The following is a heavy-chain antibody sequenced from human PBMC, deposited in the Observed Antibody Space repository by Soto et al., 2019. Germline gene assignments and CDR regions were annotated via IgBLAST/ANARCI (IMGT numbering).Heavy chain of an antibody. CDR2: IVVGSCNT. CDR1: GFTFTSSA. J-gene: IGHJ3*02. V-gene: IGHV1-58*01. Sequence: SVKVSCKASGFTFTSSAVQWVRQARGQRLEWIGWIVVGSCNTNYAQKFQERVTITRDMSTSTAYMELSSLRSEDTAVYYCAAVRMMAGTNAFDIWGQGTMVTVSS. D-gene: IGHD6-19*01. CDR3: AAVRMMAGTNAFDI.